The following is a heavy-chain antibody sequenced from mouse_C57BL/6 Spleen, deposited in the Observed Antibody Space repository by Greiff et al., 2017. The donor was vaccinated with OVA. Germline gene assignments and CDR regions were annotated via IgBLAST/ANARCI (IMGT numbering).Heavy chain of an antibody. CDR2: IDPSDSYT. CDR3: AKSGSGDPFAY. Sequence: QVQLKQPGAELVKPGASVKLSCKASGYTFTSYWMQWVKQRPGQGLEWIGEIDPSDSYTNYNQKFKGKATLTVDTSSSTAYMQLSSLTSEDSAVYYCAKSGSGDPFAYWGQGTLVTVSA. CDR1: GYTFTSYW. J-gene: IGHJ3*01. D-gene: IGHD3-2*02. V-gene: IGHV1-50*01.